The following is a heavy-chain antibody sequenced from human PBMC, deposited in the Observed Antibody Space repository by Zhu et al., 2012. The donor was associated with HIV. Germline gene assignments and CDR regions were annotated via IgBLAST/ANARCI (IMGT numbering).Heavy chain of an antibody. CDR2: VYYSGST. D-gene: IGHD6-19*01. Sequence: QVQLQESGPGLVKPSETLSLICSVSGGSISTYYWSWIRQPPGKGLEWIGYVYYSGSTNYNPSLKSRVTILVDTSKNQFSLKMSSVTAADTAVYYCARDLAVAGMWYLDLWGRG. CDR3: ARDLAVAGMWYLDL. J-gene: IGHJ2*01. CDR1: GGSISTYY. V-gene: IGHV4-59*01.